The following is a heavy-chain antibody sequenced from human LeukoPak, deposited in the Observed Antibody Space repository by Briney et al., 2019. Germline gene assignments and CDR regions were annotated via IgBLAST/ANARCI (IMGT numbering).Heavy chain of an antibody. J-gene: IGHJ6*02. V-gene: IGHV1-8*02. CDR3: ARGGLGITMVRGVKDGMDV. CDR2: MNLNSGNT. D-gene: IGHD3-10*01. CDR1: GYTFTGYY. Sequence: GASVKVSCKASGYTFTGYYMHWVRQAPGQGLEWMGWMNLNSGNTGYAQKFQGRVTMTRNTSISTAYMELSSLRSEDTAVYYCARGGLGITMVRGVKDGMDVWGQGTTVTVSS.